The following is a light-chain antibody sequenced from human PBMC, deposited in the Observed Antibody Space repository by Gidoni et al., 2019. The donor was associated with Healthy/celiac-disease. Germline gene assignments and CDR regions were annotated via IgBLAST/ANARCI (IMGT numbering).Light chain of an antibody. V-gene: IGKV1-39*01. J-gene: IGKJ3*01. CDR3: KQGYSTPRT. Sequence: DIQMTHSPSSLSASVGDRVTITCRASQSISSYLDWYQQKPGKAPKLLIYAASSLQSGVPSRFSGSGSGTDFTLTISSLQPEDFATYYCKQGYSTPRTFGPGTKVDIK. CDR1: QSISSY. CDR2: AAS.